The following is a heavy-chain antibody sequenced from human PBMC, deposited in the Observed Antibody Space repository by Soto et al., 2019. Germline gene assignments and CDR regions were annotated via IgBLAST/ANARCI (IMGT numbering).Heavy chain of an antibody. D-gene: IGHD3-22*01. V-gene: IGHV3-7*05. J-gene: IGHJ4*02. CDR1: GFTLNIFW. CDR3: TRSSSGKFDS. Sequence: EVQLVESGGGLVQTGGSLRLSCTGSGFTLNIFWMSWVRQAPGKGLEWVANIRQDGNEKYYVQSVMGRFTVSRDNAKNSLFLQMNTLRAEDTGVYFCTRSSSGKFDSWGQGTLVTVSS. CDR2: IRQDGNEK.